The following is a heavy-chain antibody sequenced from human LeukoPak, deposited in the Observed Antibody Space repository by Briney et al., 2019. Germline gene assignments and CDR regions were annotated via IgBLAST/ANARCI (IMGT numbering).Heavy chain of an antibody. CDR1: GFTFSSYE. CDR2: ISSSGSTI. CDR3: AELGITMIGGV. V-gene: IGHV3-48*03. D-gene: IGHD3-10*02. Sequence: GGSLRLSCAASGFTFSSYEMNWVRQPPGKGLEWVSYISSSGSTIYYADSVKGRFTISRDNAKNSLYLQMNSLRAEDTAVYYCAELGITMIGGVWGKGTTVTISS. J-gene: IGHJ6*04.